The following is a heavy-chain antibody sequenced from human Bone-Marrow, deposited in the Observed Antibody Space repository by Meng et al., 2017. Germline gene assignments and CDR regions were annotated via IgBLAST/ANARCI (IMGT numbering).Heavy chain of an antibody. CDR3: ASWIYSCGWQ. CDR1: GGSISSIDW. CDR2: IYHGGDT. V-gene: IGHV4/OR15-8*02. D-gene: IGHD6-19*01. Sequence: QVQPQESGPGLVKPSGTLSLTCVVSGGSISSIDWWSWVRQPPGKGLEWIGEIYHGGDTNYNPSLKSRVTIAIDKSKNQFSLKLSSVTAADTAVYYCASWIYSCGWQWGQGALVTSPQ. J-gene: IGHJ4*02.